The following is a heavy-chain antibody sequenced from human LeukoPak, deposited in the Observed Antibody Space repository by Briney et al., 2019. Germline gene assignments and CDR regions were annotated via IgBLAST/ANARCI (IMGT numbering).Heavy chain of an antibody. D-gene: IGHD6-19*01. Sequence: GGSLRLSCAASGFTFDDYAMHWVRQAPGKGLEWVSGISWNSGSIGYADSVKGRFTISRDNAKNSLYLQMNSLRAEDTALYYCAKGLSSGWYGNNWFDPWGQGTLVTVSS. J-gene: IGHJ5*02. CDR2: ISWNSGSI. V-gene: IGHV3-9*01. CDR1: GFTFDDYA. CDR3: AKGLSSGWYGNNWFDP.